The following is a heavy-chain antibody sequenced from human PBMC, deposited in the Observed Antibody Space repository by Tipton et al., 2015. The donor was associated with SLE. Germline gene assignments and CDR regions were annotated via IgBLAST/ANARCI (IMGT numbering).Heavy chain of an antibody. Sequence: TLSLTCTVSGGSISSTTYYGGWFRQSPGKGLERIGNIFYSGNTYYNPSLTSRVTISVDTSKNQFSLKLTSVTAADTAVYYCARATVTTGKFQHWGQGTLVTVSS. CDR3: ARATVTTGKFQH. J-gene: IGHJ1*01. CDR2: IFYSGNT. V-gene: IGHV4-39*07. D-gene: IGHD4-17*01. CDR1: GGSISSTTYY.